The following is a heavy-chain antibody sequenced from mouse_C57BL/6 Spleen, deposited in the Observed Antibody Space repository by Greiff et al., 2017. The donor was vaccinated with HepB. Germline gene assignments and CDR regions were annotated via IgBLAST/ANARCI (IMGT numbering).Heavy chain of an antibody. CDR1: GYTFTSYW. V-gene: IGHV1-55*01. J-gene: IGHJ3*01. CDR3: ARYDGYWPWFAY. CDR2: IYPGSGST. D-gene: IGHD2-3*01. Sequence: QVQLQQPGAELVKPGASVKMSCKASGYTFTSYWITWVKQRPGQGLEWIGDIYPGSGSTNYNEKFKSKATLTVDTSSSTAYMQLSSLTSADSAVYYCARYDGYWPWFAYWGQGTLVTVSA.